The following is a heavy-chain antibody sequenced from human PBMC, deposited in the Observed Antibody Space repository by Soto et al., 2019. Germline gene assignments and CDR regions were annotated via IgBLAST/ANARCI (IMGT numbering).Heavy chain of an antibody. CDR1: GDTFNFYS. CDR3: ASSYDSGYWAFDY. V-gene: IGHV1-69*02. J-gene: IGHJ4*01. D-gene: IGHD3-10*01. CDR2: VNPIVSMS. Sequence: QVQLVQSGAEVKRPGSSVKVSCKATGDTFNFYSINWVRQAPGLGLEWMGRVNPIVSMSNYAQKFQGRVTMTADKSTSTAYMELSSLRSDDTAIYYCASSYDSGYWAFDYRGQRAPVTVSS.